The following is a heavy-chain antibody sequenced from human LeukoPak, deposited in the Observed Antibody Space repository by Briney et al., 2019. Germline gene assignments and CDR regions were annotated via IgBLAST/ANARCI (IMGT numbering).Heavy chain of an antibody. CDR1: GYTFTSYY. D-gene: IGHD4-23*01. J-gene: IGHJ4*02. CDR2: INPSGGST. V-gene: IGHV1-46*01. CDR3: AREDPNYGGNSVLPFDY. Sequence: ASVKVSCKASGYTFTSYYMHWVRQAPGQGLKWMGIINPSGGSTSYAQKFQGRVTMTRDTSTSTVYMELSSLRSEDTAVYYCAREDPNYGGNSVLPFDYWGQGTLVTVSS.